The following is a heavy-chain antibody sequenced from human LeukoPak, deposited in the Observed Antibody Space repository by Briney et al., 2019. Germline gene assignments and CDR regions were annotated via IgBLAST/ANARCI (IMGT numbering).Heavy chain of an antibody. CDR1: GGTFSSYA. D-gene: IGHD1-1*01. CDR3: ARGNWSDAFDV. CDR2: ITPMVDTA. Sequence: GASVKVSCKASGGTFSSYAISWVRQAPGQGLEWMGGITPMVDTAKYAQKFQDRVTITTDESAGTAYLDLSSLTSEDTAVYYCARGNWSDAFDVWGQGALVTVSS. J-gene: IGHJ3*01. V-gene: IGHV1-69*05.